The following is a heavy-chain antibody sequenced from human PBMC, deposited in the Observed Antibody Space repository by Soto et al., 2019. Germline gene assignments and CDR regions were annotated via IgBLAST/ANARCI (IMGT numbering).Heavy chain of an antibody. CDR1: GFTFSSYG. CDR2: ISYDGSNK. V-gene: IGHV3-30*18. Sequence: TGGSLRLSCAASGFTFSSYGMHWVRQAPGKGLEWVAVISYDGSNKYYADSVKGRFTISRDNSKNTLYLQMNSLRAEDTAVYYCAKDRTVTTYAFDIWGQGTMVTVSS. D-gene: IGHD4-17*01. CDR3: AKDRTVTTYAFDI. J-gene: IGHJ3*02.